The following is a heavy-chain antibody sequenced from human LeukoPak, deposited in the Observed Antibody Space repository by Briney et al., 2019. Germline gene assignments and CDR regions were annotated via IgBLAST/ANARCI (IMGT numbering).Heavy chain of an antibody. D-gene: IGHD4-17*01. Sequence: SETLSLTCTVSGGSISSYYWSWIRQPPGKGPEWIGYIYYSGSTNYNPSLKSRVTISVDTSKNQFSLKLSSVTAADTAVYYCARRGVYGDYAFDYWGQGTLVTVSS. J-gene: IGHJ4*02. CDR2: IYYSGST. V-gene: IGHV4-59*01. CDR3: ARRGVYGDYAFDY. CDR1: GGSISSYY.